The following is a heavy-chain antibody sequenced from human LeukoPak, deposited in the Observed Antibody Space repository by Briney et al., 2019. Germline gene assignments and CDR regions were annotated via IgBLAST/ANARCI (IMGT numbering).Heavy chain of an antibody. V-gene: IGHV3-21*01. CDR1: GGSISGGGYY. CDR2: ISPSNSYI. CDR3: ARGRGCSSMSCYPDY. J-gene: IGHJ4*02. Sequence: ETLSLTCTVSGGSISGGGYYWSCIRPHPGKGLEWVSSISPSNSYICYADSVKGRFTISRDNAKNSLYLQMNSLRAEDSAVYYCARGRGCSSMSCYPDYWGQGTLVTVSS. D-gene: IGHD2-2*01.